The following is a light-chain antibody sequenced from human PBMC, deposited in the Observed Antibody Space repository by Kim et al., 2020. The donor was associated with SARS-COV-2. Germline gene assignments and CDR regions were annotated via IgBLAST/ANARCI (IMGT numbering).Light chain of an antibody. CDR1: KLGDKY. J-gene: IGLJ2*01. CDR2: HDS. Sequence: SYELTQPPSVSVSPGQTASITCSGDKLGDKYACWYQQKPGQSPVLVIYHDSKRPSGIPERFSGSNSGNTATLTISGTQAMDEADYSCQAWDSSTVVFGGGTQLTV. CDR3: QAWDSSTVV. V-gene: IGLV3-1*01.